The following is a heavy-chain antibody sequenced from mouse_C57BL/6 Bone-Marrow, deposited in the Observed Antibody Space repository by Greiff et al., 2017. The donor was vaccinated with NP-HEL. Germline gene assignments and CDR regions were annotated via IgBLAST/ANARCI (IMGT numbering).Heavy chain of an antibody. D-gene: IGHD1-1*01. V-gene: IGHV1-59*01. CDR2: IDPSDSYT. J-gene: IGHJ2*01. Sequence: QVQLKQPGAELVRPGTSVKLSCKASGYTFTSYWMHWVKQRPGQGLEWIGVIDPSDSYTNYNQKFKGKATLTVDTSSSTAYMQLSSLTSEDSAVYYCANTVVDFDYWGQGTTLTVSS. CDR1: GYTFTSYW. CDR3: ANTVVDFDY.